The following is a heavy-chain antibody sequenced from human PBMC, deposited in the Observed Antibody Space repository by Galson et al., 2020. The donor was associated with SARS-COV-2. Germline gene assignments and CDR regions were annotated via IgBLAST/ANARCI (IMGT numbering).Heavy chain of an antibody. CDR2: INPNSGGT. Sequence: GESLKISCKASGYTFTGYYMHWVRQAPGQGLEWMGWINPNSGGTNYAQKFQCRVTMTRDTSIRTAYMELSRLRSDDTSVYYYARDGCSGGSCYYDDGDPFDYRGQGTLVTVSS. CDR1: GYTFTGYY. J-gene: IGHJ4*02. CDR3: ARDGCSGGSCYYDDGDPFDY. V-gene: IGHV1-2*02. D-gene: IGHD2-15*01.